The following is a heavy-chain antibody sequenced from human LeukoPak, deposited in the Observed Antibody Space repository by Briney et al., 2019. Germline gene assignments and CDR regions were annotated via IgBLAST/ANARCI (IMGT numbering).Heavy chain of an antibody. CDR1: GYTFTSYD. J-gene: IGHJ4*02. CDR3: ARGDAAAPDY. V-gene: IGHV1-8*03. D-gene: IGHD6-13*01. Sequence: ASVKVSCKASGYTFTSYDINWVRQATGQGLEWMGWMNPNSGNTGYAQKFQGRVTITRDTSASTAYMELSSLRSEDTAVYYCARGDAAAPDYWGQGTLVTVSS. CDR2: MNPNSGNT.